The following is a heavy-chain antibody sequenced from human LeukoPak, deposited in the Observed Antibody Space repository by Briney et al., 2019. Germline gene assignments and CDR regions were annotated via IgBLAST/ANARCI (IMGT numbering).Heavy chain of an antibody. D-gene: IGHD3-9*01. CDR3: AKVPGRYLDFLWYFDL. Sequence: SETLSLTCSVSDDSFSSFHWHWIRQPPGKGLEWIGYIFHTGSTNYNPSLERRVTMSVDTSKNQFSLHLTSVTAADTAVYYCAKVPGRYLDFLWYFDLWGRGTLVTVSS. J-gene: IGHJ2*01. V-gene: IGHV4-59*01. CDR2: IFHTGST. CDR1: DDSFSSFH.